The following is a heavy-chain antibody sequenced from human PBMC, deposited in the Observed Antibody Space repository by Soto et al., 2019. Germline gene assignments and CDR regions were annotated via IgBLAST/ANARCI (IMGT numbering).Heavy chain of an antibody. J-gene: IGHJ4*02. V-gene: IGHV3-33*01. Sequence: SLRLSCAASGFTFSSYGMHWVRQAPGKGLEWVAVIWYDGSNKYYADSVKGRFTISRDNSKNTLYLQMNSLRAEDTAVYYCARDSRQWLVLGEFDYWGQGTLVTVSS. D-gene: IGHD6-19*01. CDR2: IWYDGSNK. CDR3: ARDSRQWLVLGEFDY. CDR1: GFTFSSYG.